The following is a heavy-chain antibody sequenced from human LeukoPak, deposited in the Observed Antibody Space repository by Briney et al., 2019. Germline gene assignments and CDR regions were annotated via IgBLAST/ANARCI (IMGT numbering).Heavy chain of an antibody. V-gene: IGHV1-46*01. J-gene: IGHJ4*02. D-gene: IGHD6-13*01. Sequence: ASVKVSCKASGYTFTSYYMHWVRQAPGQGLEWMGIINPSGGSTSYAQKFQGGVTMTRDTSTSTVFMGLSSLRSEDTAVYYCARDRIAAAGTNDYWGQGTLVTVSS. CDR2: INPSGGST. CDR1: GYTFTSYY. CDR3: ARDRIAAAGTNDY.